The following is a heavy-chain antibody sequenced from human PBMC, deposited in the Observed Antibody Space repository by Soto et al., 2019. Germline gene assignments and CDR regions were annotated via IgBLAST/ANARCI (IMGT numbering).Heavy chain of an antibody. V-gene: IGHV4-34*01. J-gene: IGHJ4*02. CDR2: INHSGST. Sequence: LSLTCAVYGGSFSGYYWSWIRQPPGKGLEWIGEINHSGSTNYNPSLKSRVTISVDTSKNQFSLKLSSVTAADTAVYYCARVGIQLWTHFDYWGQGTLVTVSS. D-gene: IGHD5-18*01. CDR3: ARVGIQLWTHFDY. CDR1: GGSFSGYY.